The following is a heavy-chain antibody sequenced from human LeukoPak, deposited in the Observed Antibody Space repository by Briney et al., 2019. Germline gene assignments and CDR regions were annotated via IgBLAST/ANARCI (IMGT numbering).Heavy chain of an antibody. Sequence: GGSLRLSCAASGFTFSTFGMHWVRQAPGKGLEWVAVIWYDGNNEYYADSVKGRFAISRDNSNNTLFLQMYSLRAEDTAGYYCAKDSSSSLDHWGQGTLVTVSS. D-gene: IGHD6-6*01. CDR1: GFTFSTFG. V-gene: IGHV3-33*06. J-gene: IGHJ4*02. CDR2: IWYDGNNE. CDR3: AKDSSSSLDH.